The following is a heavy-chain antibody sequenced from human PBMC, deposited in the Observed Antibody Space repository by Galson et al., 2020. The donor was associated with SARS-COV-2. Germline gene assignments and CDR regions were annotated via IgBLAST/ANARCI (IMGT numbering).Heavy chain of an antibody. J-gene: IGHJ4*02. D-gene: IGHD3-10*01. CDR2: ISSGGTYK. CDR1: GFTFSIYG. Sequence: GSLRLSCAAAGFTFSIYGLHWVRQDPGKGLEWVAGISSGGTYKYYADFVKGRFSISRDISKNTLYLQMDSLRVDDTAIFYCAKDRGPNGPALDYWGQGALVTVSS. CDR3: AKDRGPNGPALDY. V-gene: IGHV3-30*18.